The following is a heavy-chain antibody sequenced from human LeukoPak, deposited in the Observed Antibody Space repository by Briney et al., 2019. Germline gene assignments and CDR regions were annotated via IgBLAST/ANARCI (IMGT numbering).Heavy chain of an antibody. D-gene: IGHD6-19*01. J-gene: IGHJ4*02. CDR3: ARDLSWVAGILDY. V-gene: IGHV1-69*04. CDR2: IIPILGIA. CDR1: GGTFSSYT. Sequence: SVKVSCKASGGTFSSYTISWVRQAPGQGLEWMGRIIPILGIANYAQKFQGRVTITADKSTSTAYMELSSLRSEDTAVYYCARDLSWVAGILDYWGQGTLVIVSS.